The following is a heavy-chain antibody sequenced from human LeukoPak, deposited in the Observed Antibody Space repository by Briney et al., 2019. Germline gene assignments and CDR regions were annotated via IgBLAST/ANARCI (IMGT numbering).Heavy chain of an antibody. CDR2: MNPNSGNT. CDR1: GHTFTSYD. CDR3: ARLGYGNGRVNRFDP. V-gene: IGHV1-8*01. J-gene: IGHJ5*02. D-gene: IGHD5-18*01. Sequence: ASVRVSCKASGHTFTSYDINWVRQATGQGLEWMGWMNPNSGNTGYAQKFQGRVTMTRNTSISTAYMELSSLRSEDTAVYYCARLGYGNGRVNRFDPWGQGNLVTVSS.